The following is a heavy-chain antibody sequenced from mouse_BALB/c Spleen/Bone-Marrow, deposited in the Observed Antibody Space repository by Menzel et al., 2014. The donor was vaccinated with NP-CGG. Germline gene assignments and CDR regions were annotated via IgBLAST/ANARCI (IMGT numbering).Heavy chain of an antibody. CDR3: ARGGNDLDY. Sequence: DVKLVESGGGLVQPGGSLRLSCATSGFTFTDYYMSWVRQPPGKALEWLGFIRNKANGYTTEYGASMKGRFTISRDNSQSILYLQMNTLRAEDSATYYCARGGNDLDYWGQGTTLTVSS. V-gene: IGHV7-3*02. CDR1: GFTFTDYY. D-gene: IGHD2-3*01. J-gene: IGHJ2*01. CDR2: IRNKANGYTT.